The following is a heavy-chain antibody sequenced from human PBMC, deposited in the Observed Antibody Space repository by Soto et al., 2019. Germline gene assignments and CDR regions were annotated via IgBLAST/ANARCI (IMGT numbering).Heavy chain of an antibody. CDR1: GFTISSHA. J-gene: IGHJ4*02. CDR3: AKDKPGTTSFDY. V-gene: IGHV3-23*01. Sequence: EVQLLESGGGLVQPGGSLRLSCAASGFTISSHAMYWVRQAPGKGLEWVSAISDRGDTTHYAESVKGRFTISRDTSKNTLYLQLNTLRADDTAVYYCAKDKPGTTSFDYWGQGTLVTVSS. D-gene: IGHD1-1*01. CDR2: ISDRGDTT.